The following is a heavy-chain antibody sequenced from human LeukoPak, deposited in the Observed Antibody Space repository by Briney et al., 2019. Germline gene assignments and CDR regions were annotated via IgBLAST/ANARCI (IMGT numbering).Heavy chain of an antibody. Sequence: GASVKVSCKASGFTFTSSAVQWVRQARAQPLERIGWIFVGSGNTNYAQKFQERVTITRDMSTSTAYMELSSLRSEDTAVYYCAAAYDILTGYHRYYFDYWGQGTLVTVSS. D-gene: IGHD3-9*01. CDR1: GFTFTSSA. V-gene: IGHV1-58*01. CDR3: AAAYDILTGYHRYYFDY. J-gene: IGHJ4*02. CDR2: IFVGSGNT.